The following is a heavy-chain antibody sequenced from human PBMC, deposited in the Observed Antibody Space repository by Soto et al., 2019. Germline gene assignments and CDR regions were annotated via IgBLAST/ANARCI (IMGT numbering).Heavy chain of an antibody. CDR2: IIPILGIA. CDR1: GGTFSSYT. D-gene: IGHD3-3*01. V-gene: IGHV1-69*02. Sequence: QVQLVQSGAEVKKPGSSVKVSCKASGGTFSSYTISWVRQAPGQGLEWMGRIIPILGIANYAQKFQGRVTITADKSTSTAYMELSSLRSEDTAVYYCARNYDSRAPYYSDYWGQGTLVTVSS. J-gene: IGHJ4*02. CDR3: ARNYDSRAPYYSDY.